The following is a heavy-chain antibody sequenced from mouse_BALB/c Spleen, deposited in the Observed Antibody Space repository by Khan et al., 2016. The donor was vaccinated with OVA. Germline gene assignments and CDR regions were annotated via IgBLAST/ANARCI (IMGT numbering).Heavy chain of an antibody. D-gene: IGHD2-2*01. V-gene: IGHV2-3*01. CDR2: IWGDGNT. J-gene: IGHJ3*01. Sequence: QVQLKESGPGLVAPSQSLSITCTVSVWSLSNYGVSWVRQPPGKGLEWLGVIWGDGNTNYHSVLKTRLSISKDNSKSQVFLKLNSLQTDDTATYYCAIIYYGYDWFTYWGQGTLVTVSA. CDR3: AIIYYGYDWFTY. CDR1: VWSLSNYG.